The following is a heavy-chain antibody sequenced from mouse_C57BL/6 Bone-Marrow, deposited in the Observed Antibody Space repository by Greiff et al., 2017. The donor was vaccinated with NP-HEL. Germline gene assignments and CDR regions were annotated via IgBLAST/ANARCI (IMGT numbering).Heavy chain of an antibody. J-gene: IGHJ3*01. CDR1: GYTFTDYN. V-gene: IGHV1-22*01. D-gene: IGHD2-1*01. Sequence: VQLQQSGPELVKPGASVKMSCKASGYTFTDYNMHWVKQSPGKSLEWIGYINPNNGGTSYNQKFKGKATLTVNKSSSTAYMGLRSVTSEDSAVYYCAWGIYYGNYVLCAYWGQGTLVTVSA. CDR3: AWGIYYGNYVLCAY. CDR2: INPNNGGT.